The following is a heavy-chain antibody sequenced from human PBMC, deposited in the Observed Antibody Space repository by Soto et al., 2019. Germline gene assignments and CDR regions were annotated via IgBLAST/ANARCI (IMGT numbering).Heavy chain of an antibody. CDR3: AAAMYSGSYY. Sequence: ASVKVSCKASGGTFSSYSISWVRQAPGQGLEWMGGIIPIFGTANYAQKFQGRVTITADESTSTAYMELSSLRSEDTAVYYCAAAMYSGSYYWGQGTLVTVSS. V-gene: IGHV1-69*13. CDR1: GGTFSSYS. J-gene: IGHJ4*02. D-gene: IGHD1-26*01. CDR2: IIPIFGTA.